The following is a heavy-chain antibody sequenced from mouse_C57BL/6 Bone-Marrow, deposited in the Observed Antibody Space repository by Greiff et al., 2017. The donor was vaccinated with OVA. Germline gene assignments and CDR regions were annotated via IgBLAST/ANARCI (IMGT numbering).Heavy chain of an antibody. J-gene: IGHJ3*01. CDR1: GYTFTGYW. CDR2: IDTADSYT. Sequence: VKLQQPGAGLVRPGTSLKLSCKASGYTFTGYWMHWVRQTPGQGLEWVGVIDTADSYTNYNQNIKGKATLTVDTSASTAYLQLSSLTSEDAAVYYCARSGGSSLAYWGQGTLVTVSA. D-gene: IGHD1-1*01. CDR3: ARSGGSSLAY. V-gene: IGHV1-59*01.